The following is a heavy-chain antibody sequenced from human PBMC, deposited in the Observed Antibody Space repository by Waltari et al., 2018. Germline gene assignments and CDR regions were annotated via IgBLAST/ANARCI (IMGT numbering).Heavy chain of an antibody. CDR2: IYSGGDT. J-gene: IGHJ3*02. CDR1: VSTVSINY. Sequence: EVQLVESGGGLIQPGGSLRLACEVSVSTVSINYIGWVRQAPGKGLEWVSVIYSGGDTYDADAVRGRFTISRDNSKNTLYLQMNSLRVEDTALYYCATWTGGSLGAFDNWGQGTMVTVSS. D-gene: IGHD7-27*01. V-gene: IGHV3-53*01. CDR3: ATWTGGSLGAFDN.